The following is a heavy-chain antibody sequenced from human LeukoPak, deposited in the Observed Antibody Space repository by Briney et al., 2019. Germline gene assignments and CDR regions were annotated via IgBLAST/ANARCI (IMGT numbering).Heavy chain of an antibody. CDR2: ISGYQGST. V-gene: IGHV1-18*01. J-gene: IGHJ5*02. Sequence: ASVTVSCKASGYTFTNYGITWVRQAPGQGLEWMGWISGYQGSTKYAQNFQGRVTMTIDTSTSTAYMDLRSLRSDDTAIYFCARSDLGTITAGPFNSWGQGTLVAVSS. CDR1: GYTFTNYG. D-gene: IGHD5-24*01. CDR3: ARSDLGTITAGPFNS.